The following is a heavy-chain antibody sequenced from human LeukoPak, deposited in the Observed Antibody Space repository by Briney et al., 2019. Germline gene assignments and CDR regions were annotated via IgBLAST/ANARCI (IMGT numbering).Heavy chain of an antibody. D-gene: IGHD2-2*01. CDR3: ARDLRGSDIVVVPAAPEVLNYYYYYYMDV. CDR2: IDHSGTT. J-gene: IGHJ6*03. Sequence: SETLSLTCVVYGGSFSGYYWSWIRQPPGKGLEWIGEIDHSGTTNYNPSLKSRVTMSVDTSKNQFSLMVSSVTAADTAVYYCARDLRGSDIVVVPAAPEVLNYYYYYYMDVWGKGTTVTVSS. CDR1: GGSFSGYY. V-gene: IGHV4-34*10.